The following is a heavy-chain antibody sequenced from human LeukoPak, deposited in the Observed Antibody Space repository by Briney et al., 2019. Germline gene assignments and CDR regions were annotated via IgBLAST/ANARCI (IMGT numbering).Heavy chain of an antibody. CDR2: IYYSGST. D-gene: IGHD5-12*01. V-gene: IGHV4-39*01. Sequence: PSETLSLTCTVSGGSISSSSYYWGWIRQPPGKGLEWIGSIYYSGSTYYNPSLKSRVTISVDTSKNQFSLKLSSVTAADTAVYYCARQNSGYDPADYWGQGTLVTVSS. CDR1: GGSISSSSYY. J-gene: IGHJ4*02. CDR3: ARQNSGYDPADY.